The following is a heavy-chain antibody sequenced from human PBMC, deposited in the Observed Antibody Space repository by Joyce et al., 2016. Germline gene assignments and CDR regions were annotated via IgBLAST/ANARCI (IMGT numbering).Heavy chain of an antibody. Sequence: EVQLLESGGGLVQPGKSLRLACVASGFTFSNYAMSWVRKAPGKGLEWVSTFSGSGNYTYYADSAKGRFTISRDNSKNTLYLQMDSLRAEDTAIYFCAKDRGTITTYYFDYWGQGILVTVSS. V-gene: IGHV3-23*01. CDR3: AKDRGTITTYYFDY. J-gene: IGHJ4*02. CDR2: FSGSGNYT. D-gene: IGHD5-24*01. CDR1: GFTFSNYA.